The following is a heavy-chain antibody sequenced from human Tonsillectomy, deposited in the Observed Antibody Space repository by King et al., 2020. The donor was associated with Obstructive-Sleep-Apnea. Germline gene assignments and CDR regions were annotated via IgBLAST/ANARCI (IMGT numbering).Heavy chain of an antibody. J-gene: IGHJ4*02. CDR1: GFAFSDYY. CDR2: ISGASSHT. D-gene: IGHD1-26*01. CDR3: AGDRGVGASGFDY. V-gene: IGHV3-11*06. Sequence: VQLVESGGGLVKPGGSLRLSCAASGFAFSDYYMNWIRQAPGKGLEWVSYISGASSHTEYADSVKGRFTISRDNTKNSVYLQMKSLRVDDTAVYYCAGDRGVGASGFDYWGQGTLVTVSS.